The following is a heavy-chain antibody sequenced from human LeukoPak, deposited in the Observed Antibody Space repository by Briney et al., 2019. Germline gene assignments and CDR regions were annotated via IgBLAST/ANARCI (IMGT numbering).Heavy chain of an antibody. CDR1: GFTFNDYW. D-gene: IGHD5-18*01. CDR3: ALQIRAARVFDY. V-gene: IGHV3-74*01. Sequence: GGSLRLSCAASGFTFNDYWMHWVRQAPGKGLVWVSRIKGDGSSTTYADSVKGRFTISRDNSKNTLYLQMNSLRAEDTAVYYCALQIRAARVFDYWGQGTLVTVSS. CDR2: IKGDGSST. J-gene: IGHJ4*02.